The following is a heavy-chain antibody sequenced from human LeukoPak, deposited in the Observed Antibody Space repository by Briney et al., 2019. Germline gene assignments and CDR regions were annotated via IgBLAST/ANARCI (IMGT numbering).Heavy chain of an antibody. CDR3: AKAPMVRGVIIADY. CDR1: GFTFSSYA. D-gene: IGHD3-10*01. J-gene: IGHJ4*02. CDR2: ISGGDIST. Sequence: PGGSLRLSCAASGFTFSSYAMTWVRRAPGKGLEWVSTISGGDISTYYADSVKGRFTVSRDNSKKTLYLQMNSLRAEDTAVYHCAKAPMVRGVIIADYWGQGTLVTVSS. V-gene: IGHV3-23*01.